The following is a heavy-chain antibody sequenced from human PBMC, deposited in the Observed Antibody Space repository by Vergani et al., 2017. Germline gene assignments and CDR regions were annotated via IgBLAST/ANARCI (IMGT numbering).Heavy chain of an antibody. CDR3: AGGRDGYNYYLGWFDP. J-gene: IGHJ5*02. V-gene: IGHV1-69*12. CDR2: TIPIFGTA. D-gene: IGHD5-24*01. Sequence: QVQLVQSGAEVKKPGSSVKVFCKASGGTFSSYAISWVRQAPGQGLEWMGGTIPIFGTANYAQKFQGRVTITADESTSTAYMGLSSLRSGDTAVYYCAGGRDGYNYYLGWFDPWGQGTLVTVSS. CDR1: GGTFSSYA.